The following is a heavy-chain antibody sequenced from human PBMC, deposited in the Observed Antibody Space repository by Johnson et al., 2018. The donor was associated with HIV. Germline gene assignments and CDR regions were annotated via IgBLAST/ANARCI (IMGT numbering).Heavy chain of an antibody. D-gene: IGHD2-2*02. Sequence: QVQLVESGGGVVQPGRSLRLSCAASGFTFSSYAMHWVRQAPGKGLERVAVISYDGSNKYYADSVKVRFHISRANSKNTRYLQMNSLRAEDTAVYYCARRYCSSTSCYKGRAFDIWGQGTMVTVSS. V-gene: IGHV3-30*14. J-gene: IGHJ3*02. CDR3: ARRYCSSTSCYKGRAFDI. CDR1: GFTFSSYA. CDR2: ISYDGSNK.